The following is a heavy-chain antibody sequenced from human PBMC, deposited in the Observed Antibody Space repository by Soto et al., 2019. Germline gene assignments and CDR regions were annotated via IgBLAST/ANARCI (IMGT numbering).Heavy chain of an antibody. V-gene: IGHV1-69*01. J-gene: IGHJ5*02. CDR3: ARGLYGSGSYFSNWFAP. CDR2: IIPIFGTA. D-gene: IGHD3-10*01. CDR1: GGTFSSYA. Sequence: QVQLVQSGAEVKKPGSSVKVSCKASGGTFSSYAISWVRQAPGQGLEWMGGIIPIFGTANYAQKFQGRVTITADESTSRAYMERSSLRSEDTAVYYCARGLYGSGSYFSNWFAPWGQGTLVTVSS.